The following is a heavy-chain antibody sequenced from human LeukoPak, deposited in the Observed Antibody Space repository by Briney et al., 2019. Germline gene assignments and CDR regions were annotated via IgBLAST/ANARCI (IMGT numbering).Heavy chain of an antibody. CDR3: AAWQHQLRYFDY. D-gene: IGHD2-2*01. J-gene: IGHJ4*02. Sequence: SQTLSLTCAISGDSVSSNSVAWNWIRQSPSRGLEWLGRTYYMSKWFNEYAVSVKSRIAINPDTSKNQFSLHLNSVAPEDTAVYYCAAWQHQLRYFDYWGQGTLVTVSS. V-gene: IGHV6-1*01. CDR1: GDSVSSNSVA. CDR2: TYYMSKWFN.